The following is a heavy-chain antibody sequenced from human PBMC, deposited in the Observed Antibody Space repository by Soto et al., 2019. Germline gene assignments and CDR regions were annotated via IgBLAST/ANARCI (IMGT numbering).Heavy chain of an antibody. V-gene: IGHV1-69*01. CDR3: ARDRRWGSGSIPGYYYYGMDV. Sequence: LVKVARKASGPTFSSYPISRVRMDPGQGLEWIGGIIPIIGTANYAQKCQGRVTITADESTSTGYMELSSLRSDDTAVYYCARDRRWGSGSIPGYYYYGMDVLGQGTTVPVSS. J-gene: IGHJ6*02. D-gene: IGHD1-26*01. CDR1: GPTFSSYP. CDR2: IIPIIGTA.